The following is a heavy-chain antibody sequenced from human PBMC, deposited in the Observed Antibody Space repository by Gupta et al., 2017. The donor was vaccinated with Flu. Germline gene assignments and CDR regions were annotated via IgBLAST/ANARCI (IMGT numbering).Heavy chain of an antibody. CDR1: GFTFTSYP. J-gene: IGHJ5*02. CDR3: ARAGGRSWFDP. CDR2: INAGKGNT. V-gene: IGHV1-3*01. Sequence: QVHLVQSGAEVKKPGASVKVSCATSGFTFTSYPMHWVRQAPGQRLEWMGWINAGKGNTKYSQKFQGRVTIARDTSASTAYLDLSSLTSEDTAVYYCARAGGRSWFDPWGQGTLVTVSS. D-gene: IGHD3-16*01.